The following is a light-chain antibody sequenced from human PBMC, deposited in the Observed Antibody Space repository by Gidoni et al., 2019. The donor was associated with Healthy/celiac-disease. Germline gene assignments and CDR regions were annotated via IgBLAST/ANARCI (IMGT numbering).Light chain of an antibody. CDR2: LGS. CDR3: MQALQTLT. Sequence: IVMSQSPLSLPVTPGEPASISCRSSPSPLHSNGYNYVDWYLQKPGPSPQRLIYLGSNRASGGPERFSGSGSGRDFTLKISRVEAEDVGVYYCMQALQTLTFGQGTRLEIK. CDR1: PSPLHSNGYNY. J-gene: IGKJ5*01. V-gene: IGKV2-28*01.